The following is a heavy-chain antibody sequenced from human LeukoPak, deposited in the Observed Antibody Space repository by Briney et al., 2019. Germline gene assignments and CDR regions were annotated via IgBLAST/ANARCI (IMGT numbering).Heavy chain of an antibody. V-gene: IGHV5-51*01. CDR2: IYPGDSDT. Sequence: PGESLKISCKGPGYSFTSYWIGWVRQMPGKGLEWMGIIYPGDSDTRYSPSFQGQVTISADKSISTAYLQWSSLKASDTAMYYCARQGYDILTGYYPDYWGQGTLVTVSS. CDR3: ARQGYDILTGYYPDY. D-gene: IGHD3-9*01. CDR1: GYSFTSYW. J-gene: IGHJ4*02.